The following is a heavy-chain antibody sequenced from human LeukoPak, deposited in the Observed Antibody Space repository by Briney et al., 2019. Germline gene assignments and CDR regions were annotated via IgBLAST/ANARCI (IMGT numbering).Heavy chain of an antibody. CDR2: IYYSGST. Sequence: PSETLSLTCTVSGGSISSGGYYWSWIRQHPGKGLEWIGYIYYSGSTYYNPSLKSRVTISVDTSKNQFSLKLSSVTAADTAVYYCARGYKVGALDYWGQGTLVTVSS. D-gene: IGHD1-26*01. V-gene: IGHV4-31*03. CDR1: GGSISSGGYY. J-gene: IGHJ4*02. CDR3: ARGYKVGALDY.